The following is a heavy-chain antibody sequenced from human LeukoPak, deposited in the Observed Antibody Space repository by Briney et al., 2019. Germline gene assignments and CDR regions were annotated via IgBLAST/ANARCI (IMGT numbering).Heavy chain of an antibody. CDR2: FHSENGET. J-gene: IGHJ4*02. D-gene: IGHD3-10*01. CDR3: ATKRGY. CDR1: VHSLTELS. Sequence: ASVKVSYKFSVHSLTELSMHWVPQAPGKGLEWMGGFHSENGETIYSQKFQRRVTMTADTAPDTEKTALSSVRCEDSAVDDCATKRGYWGQGTLVTVSS. V-gene: IGHV1-24*01.